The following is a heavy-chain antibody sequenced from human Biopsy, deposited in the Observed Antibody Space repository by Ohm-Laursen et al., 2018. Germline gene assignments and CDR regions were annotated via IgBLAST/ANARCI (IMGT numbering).Heavy chain of an antibody. Sequence: SDTLSLTCTVSGDSTNNYYWSWIRQPAGKGLEWIGRIYTSGSPNYNLSLESRVTMSVDTSKNQFSLNLRSVTAADTAVYYCARGTGRYYVYGAFDIWGQGTVVTVSS. V-gene: IGHV4-4*07. J-gene: IGHJ3*02. CDR1: GDSTNNYY. CDR2: IYTSGSP. CDR3: ARGTGRYYVYGAFDI. D-gene: IGHD1-26*01.